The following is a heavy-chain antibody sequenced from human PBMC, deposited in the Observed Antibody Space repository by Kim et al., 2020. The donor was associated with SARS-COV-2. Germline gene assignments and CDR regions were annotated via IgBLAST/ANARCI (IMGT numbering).Heavy chain of an antibody. CDR1: GGSIDNDNYF. V-gene: IGHV4-39*07. Sequence: SETLSLTCTVSGGSIDNDNYFWGWVRQHPGKGPEWIGSVYNSGANYYKPSLKRRLTVSADTSKKKFSLRLTSVTAADTAVYYCVRGWVYPSGYGMDVWGQGTTVSVSS. D-gene: IGHD3-10*01. CDR2: VYNSGAN. J-gene: IGHJ6*02. CDR3: VRGWVYPSGYGMDV.